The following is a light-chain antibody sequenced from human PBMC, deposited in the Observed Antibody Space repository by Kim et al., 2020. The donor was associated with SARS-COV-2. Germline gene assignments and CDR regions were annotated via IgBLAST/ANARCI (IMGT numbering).Light chain of an antibody. Sequence: VTIACTGSSSNIGAGYAVHWYQQLPGTAPKLLIYYKNRRPSGVPDRFSASKSGTSASLAITGLRAEDEADYVCQSFDSSLSGSEVFGGGTQLTVL. CDR1: SSNIGAGYA. CDR3: QSFDSSLSGSEV. J-gene: IGLJ3*02. V-gene: IGLV1-40*01. CDR2: YKN.